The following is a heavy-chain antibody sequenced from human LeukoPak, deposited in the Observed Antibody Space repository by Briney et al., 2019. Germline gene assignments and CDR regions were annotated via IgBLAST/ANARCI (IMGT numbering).Heavy chain of an antibody. CDR1: GGSISSSSYY. CDR2: IYYSGST. D-gene: IGHD3-22*01. V-gene: IGHV4-39*01. J-gene: IGHJ4*01. Sequence: SETLSLTCTVSGGSISSSSYYWGWIRQPPGKGLEWIGSIYYSGSTYYNPSLKSRVTISVDTSKNQFSLKLSSVTAADTAVYYCARLRTVLDSSGYPSSDYWGQEPWSPSPQ. CDR3: ARLRTVLDSSGYPSSDY.